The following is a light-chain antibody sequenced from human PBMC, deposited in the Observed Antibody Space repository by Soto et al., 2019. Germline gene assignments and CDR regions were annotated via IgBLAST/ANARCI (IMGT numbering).Light chain of an antibody. J-gene: IGKJ1*01. Sequence: IVLTQSPGTLSLSPGERATLSCRASQSVRSSYLAWYQLKPGQAPRLLIHGASSRATGIPDRFNGSGSGTDFTLTISRLEPEDFAVYYCQQYGTLWTFGQGTKVDIK. V-gene: IGKV3-20*01. CDR3: QQYGTLWT. CDR1: QSVRSSY. CDR2: GAS.